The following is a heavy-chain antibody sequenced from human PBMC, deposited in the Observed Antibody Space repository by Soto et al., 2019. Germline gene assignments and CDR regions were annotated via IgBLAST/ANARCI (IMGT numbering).Heavy chain of an antibody. D-gene: IGHD6-19*01. Sequence: QVQLQESGPGLVKPSGTLSLTCAVSGGSISSSNWWSWVRQPPGKGLEWIGEIYHSGSTNYNPSLKSRVTISVHKSKNQFSLKLSSVTAADTAVYYCARVTGYSSGWFRFYVYWGQGTLVTVSS. CDR3: ARVTGYSSGWFRFYVY. V-gene: IGHV4-4*02. J-gene: IGHJ4*02. CDR1: GGSISSSNW. CDR2: IYHSGST.